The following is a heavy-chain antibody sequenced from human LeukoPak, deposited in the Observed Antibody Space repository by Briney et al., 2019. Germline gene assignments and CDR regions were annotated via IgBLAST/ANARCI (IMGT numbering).Heavy chain of an antibody. CDR1: GYTFTGYY. J-gene: IGHJ4*02. CDR2: INPNSGGT. V-gene: IGHV1-2*02. Sequence: ASVKVSCKSSGYTFTGYYMHWVRQAPGQGLEWMGWINPNSGGTKYAQKFQGRVTMTRDTSISTGYMELSRLRSDDTAVYYCAMMYGSGSYYYFDYWGQGTLVTVSS. CDR3: AMMYGSGSYYYFDY. D-gene: IGHD3-10*01.